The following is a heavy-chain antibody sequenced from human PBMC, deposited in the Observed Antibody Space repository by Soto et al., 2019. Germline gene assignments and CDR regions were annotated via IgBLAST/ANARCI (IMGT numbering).Heavy chain of an antibody. D-gene: IGHD3-10*01. Sequence: QLQLQESGSGLVKPSQTLSLTCAVSGDSISGGGFSWNWIRQSPGKGLEWIGYIYPSGTSYYNPSLKSRVTISVDKSQNQCSLRLSSMTAADTAVYYCARGHYFGSGSTDWGHGTLVTVSS. CDR1: GDSISGGGFS. CDR3: ARGHYFGSGSTD. V-gene: IGHV4-30-2*06. J-gene: IGHJ4*01. CDR2: IYPSGTS.